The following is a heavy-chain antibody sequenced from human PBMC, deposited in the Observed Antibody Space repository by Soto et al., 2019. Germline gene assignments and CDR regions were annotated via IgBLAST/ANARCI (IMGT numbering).Heavy chain of an antibody. CDR2: VYHNGSA. CDR3: ARQRVNLFGVIVLIDY. Sequence: TSETLSLTCSVTGGSIYTNSYYWGWIRQSPGKGLEWIGGVYHNGSAYYNPSLARRVTISIDRARTQFSLRLTSVTAADTAVYFCARQRVNLFGVIVLIDYWGRGTLVTVSS. V-gene: IGHV4-39*01. J-gene: IGHJ4*02. D-gene: IGHD3-3*01. CDR1: GGSIYTNSYY.